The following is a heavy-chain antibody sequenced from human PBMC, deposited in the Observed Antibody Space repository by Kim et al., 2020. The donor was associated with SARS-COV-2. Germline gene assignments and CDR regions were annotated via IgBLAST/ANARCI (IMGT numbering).Heavy chain of an antibody. J-gene: IGHJ4*02. Sequence: GGSLRLSCAASGVTFGSYAMNWVRQAPGKGLEWVSAISGSGFATYYADSVKGRFTISRDNSKNTLSLQMNSLRVEDTAIYFCAKDSRGYGRPFENWGQGTLVSVSS. V-gene: IGHV3-23*01. CDR2: ISGSGFAT. CDR3: AKDSRGYGRPFEN. D-gene: IGHD5-18*01. CDR1: GVTFGSYA.